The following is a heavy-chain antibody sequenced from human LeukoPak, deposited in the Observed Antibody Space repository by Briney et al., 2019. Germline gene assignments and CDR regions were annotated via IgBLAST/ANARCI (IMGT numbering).Heavy chain of an antibody. Sequence: GGSLRLSCAASGFTFSSYAMSWVRQAPGKGLEWVSAISCSGGSTYYADSVKGRFTISRDNSKNTLYLQMNSLRAEDTAVYYCAKGPDNYDFWSGYYSYFDYWGQGTLVTVSS. D-gene: IGHD3-3*01. CDR2: ISCSGGST. CDR3: AKGPDNYDFWSGYYSYFDY. CDR1: GFTFSSYA. V-gene: IGHV3-23*01. J-gene: IGHJ4*02.